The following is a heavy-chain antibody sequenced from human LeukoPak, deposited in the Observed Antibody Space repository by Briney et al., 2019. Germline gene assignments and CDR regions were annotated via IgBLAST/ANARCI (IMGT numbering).Heavy chain of an antibody. CDR3: ARVDWQLAGYYYMDV. CDR1: GGSISSSSSYF. J-gene: IGHJ6*03. V-gene: IGHV4-39*07. Sequence: SETLSLTCTVSGGSISSSSSYFWGWVRQPPGKGLDWIGSIYYSGTTYYNPSLKSRVTISEDTSKNQFSLKLSSVTAADTAVYYCARVDWQLAGYYYMDVWGKGTTVTVSS. D-gene: IGHD1-26*01. CDR2: IYYSGTT.